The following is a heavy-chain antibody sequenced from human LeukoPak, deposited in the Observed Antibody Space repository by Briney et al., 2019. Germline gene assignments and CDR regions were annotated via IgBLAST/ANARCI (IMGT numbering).Heavy chain of an antibody. J-gene: IGHJ5*02. CDR1: GGSFSGYY. CDR2: INHRGST. Sequence: SETLSLTCAVYGGSFSGYYWSWIRQPPGKGLEWIGEINHRGSTNYNPSLKSRVTISVDTSKNQFSLKLSSVTAADTAVYYCARGRREMATVDWFDPWGQGTLVTVSS. D-gene: IGHD5-24*01. V-gene: IGHV4-34*01. CDR3: ARGRREMATVDWFDP.